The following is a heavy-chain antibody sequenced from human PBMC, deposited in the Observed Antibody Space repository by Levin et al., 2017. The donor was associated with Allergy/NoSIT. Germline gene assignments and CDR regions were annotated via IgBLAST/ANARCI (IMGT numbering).Heavy chain of an antibody. Sequence: ETLSLTCAASGFTFSSYWMSWVRQAPGKGLEWVATIKQDGSETYYVDSVKGRFTISRDNAKNSVHLQMNRLRAEDTAVYYCARDPLGYTSSWFDSWGQGTLVTVSS. J-gene: IGHJ5*01. V-gene: IGHV3-7*04. CDR1: GFTFSSYW. CDR3: ARDPLGYTSSWFDS. CDR2: IKQDGSET. D-gene: IGHD6-13*01.